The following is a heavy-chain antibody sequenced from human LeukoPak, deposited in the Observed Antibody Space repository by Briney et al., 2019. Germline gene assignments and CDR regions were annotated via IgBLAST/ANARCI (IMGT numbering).Heavy chain of an antibody. J-gene: IGHJ4*02. V-gene: IGHV3-73*01. D-gene: IGHD6-19*01. Sequence: GSLKLSCAASGFTFSASTMHWVRQASGKGLEWVGRIRSKAKSYATAYAASVMGRFTISRDDSKNTAYLQMNSLKTEDTAVYYCTTYRSGHYWGQGTLVTVSS. CDR1: GFTFSAST. CDR2: IRSKAKSYAT. CDR3: TTYRSGHY.